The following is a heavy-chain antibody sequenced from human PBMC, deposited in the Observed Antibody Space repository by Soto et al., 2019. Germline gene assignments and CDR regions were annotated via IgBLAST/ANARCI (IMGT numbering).Heavy chain of an antibody. D-gene: IGHD2-15*01. CDR3: ATSGYFSGGSCFWFDP. CDR1: GGTFSSYT. Sequence: QVQLVQSGAEVKKPGSSVKVSCKASGGTFSSYTISWVRQAPGQGLEWMGRIIPILGIANYAQKFQGRVTITADKSTSTAYMELSSLRSEDTAVYYCATSGYFSGGSCFWFDPWGQGTLVTVS. J-gene: IGHJ5*02. CDR2: IIPILGIA. V-gene: IGHV1-69*02.